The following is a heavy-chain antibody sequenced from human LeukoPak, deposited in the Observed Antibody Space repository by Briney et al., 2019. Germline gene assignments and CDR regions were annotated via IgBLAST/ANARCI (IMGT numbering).Heavy chain of an antibody. CDR2: IIVGSGAT. V-gene: IGHV1-58*01. Sequence: SVKVSCKTSGFTFSTSAVQWVRQARGQRLERIGWIIVGSGATNYAQSLQGRFTITRDMSTNTAYMELSSLGSEDSAVYYCALAQAVISWFDPWGQGTLVTVSS. CDR1: GFTFSTSA. CDR3: ALAQAVISWFDP. D-gene: IGHD6-19*01. J-gene: IGHJ5*02.